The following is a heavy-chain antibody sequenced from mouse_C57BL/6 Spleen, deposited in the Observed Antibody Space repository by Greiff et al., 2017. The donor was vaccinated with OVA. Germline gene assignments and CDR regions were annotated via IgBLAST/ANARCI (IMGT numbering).Heavy chain of an antibody. CDR3: ARKYGRSNYENYAMDY. D-gene: IGHD2-5*01. CDR2: INPNYGTT. V-gene: IGHV1-39*01. J-gene: IGHJ4*01. Sequence: VQLQQSGPELVKPGASVKLSCKASGYSFTDYDMNWVKQSNGKSLEWIGVINPNYGTTSYNQKFKGKATLTVDQSSSTAYMQLNSLTSEDSAVYYCARKYGRSNYENYAMDYWGQGTSVTVSA. CDR1: GYSFTDYD.